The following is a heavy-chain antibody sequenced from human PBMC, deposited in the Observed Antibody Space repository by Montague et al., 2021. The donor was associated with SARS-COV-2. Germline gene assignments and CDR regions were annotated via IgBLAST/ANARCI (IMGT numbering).Heavy chain of an antibody. CDR1: GFTSGDYQ. CDR3: AWSPRVAGAGWLDY. J-gene: IGHJ4*02. V-gene: IGHV3-7*01. CDR2: INQDETAK. D-gene: IGHD6-19*01. Sequence: SLRLSCAASGFTSGDYQMTWVRQAPGKGLQWVADINQDETAKTYVDSVKGRFTISRDNAKNSLILQMNSLKDEDTDVYYCAWSPRVAGAGWLDYWGQGTLVTVSS.